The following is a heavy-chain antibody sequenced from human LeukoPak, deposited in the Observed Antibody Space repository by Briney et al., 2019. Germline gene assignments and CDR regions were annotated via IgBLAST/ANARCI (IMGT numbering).Heavy chain of an antibody. D-gene: IGHD2-2*01. CDR3: ARHLGYCSSTRCYSAFDI. J-gene: IGHJ3*02. CDR1: GGSISSYY. V-gene: IGHV4-59*01. CDR2: IYYSGST. Sequence: PSETLSLTCTVSGGSISSYYWSWIRQPPGKGLEWLGYIYYSGSTNYNPSLKSRVTISVDTSKNQFSLKLSSVTAADTAVYYCARHLGYCSSTRCYSAFDIWGQGTMVTVSS.